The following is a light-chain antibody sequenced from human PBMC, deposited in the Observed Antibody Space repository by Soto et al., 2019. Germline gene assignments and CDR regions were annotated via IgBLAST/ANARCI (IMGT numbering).Light chain of an antibody. V-gene: IGKV3-20*01. CDR3: QQYGSSPPYT. J-gene: IGKJ2*01. CDR1: QSVSSSY. Sequence: EIVLTQSPGTLSLSPGERATLSCRASQSVSSSYLAWYQQKPGQAPRLLIYGALNRATGIPDRFSASGSGIDFTLTISRLEPEDFAMYYCQQYGSSPPYTFGQGTKLEIK. CDR2: GAL.